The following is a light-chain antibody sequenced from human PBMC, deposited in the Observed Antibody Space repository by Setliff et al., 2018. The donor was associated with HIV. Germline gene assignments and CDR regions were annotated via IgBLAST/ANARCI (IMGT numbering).Light chain of an antibody. J-gene: IGLJ3*02. CDR2: YNN. CDR1: NFGSEY. V-gene: IGLV3-21*04. Sequence: SYELTQPPSVSVAPGETARITCGGNNFGSEYVHWYQQRPGQAPVVVIYYNNKRPSGIPERFSGSNSGSMAALTISRVEAGDEADYYCQVWDTNNDLGVFGGGTK. CDR3: QVWDTNNDLGV.